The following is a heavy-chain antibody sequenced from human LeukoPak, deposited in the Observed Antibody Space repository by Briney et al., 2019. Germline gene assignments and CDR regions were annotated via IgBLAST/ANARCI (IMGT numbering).Heavy chain of an antibody. Sequence: GGSLRLSCAASGFTFSSYSMNWVRQAPGKGLEWVSAISGSGGSTYYADSVKGRFTISRDNSKNTLYLQMNSLRAEDTAVYYCATDSNYYFDYWGQGTLVTVSS. CDR1: GFTFSSYS. V-gene: IGHV3-23*01. D-gene: IGHD6-13*01. CDR3: ATDSNYYFDY. J-gene: IGHJ4*02. CDR2: ISGSGGST.